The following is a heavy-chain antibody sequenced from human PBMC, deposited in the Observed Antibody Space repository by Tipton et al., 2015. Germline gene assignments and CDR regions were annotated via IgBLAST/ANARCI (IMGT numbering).Heavy chain of an antibody. Sequence: TLSLTCTVSDGSISDDYWNWIRQPPGKGLEWIGYIYNSGSTNYNPSLKSRVTISVDTSKNQLSLKLSSATAADTAVYYCATGRSIAARPFDYWGQGTLVTVSS. V-gene: IGHV4-4*09. CDR3: ATGRSIAARPFDY. J-gene: IGHJ4*02. D-gene: IGHD6-6*01. CDR2: IYNSGST. CDR1: DGSISDDY.